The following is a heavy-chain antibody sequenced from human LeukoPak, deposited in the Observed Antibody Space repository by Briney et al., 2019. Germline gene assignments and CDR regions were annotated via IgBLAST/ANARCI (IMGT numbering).Heavy chain of an antibody. CDR1: GGSISRYY. D-gene: IGHD5-24*01. CDR3: ARPGTGVEMATDDAFDI. J-gene: IGHJ3*02. Sequence: ASETLSLTCTVSGGSISRYYGSWIRQLPGKGLEWIGYIYYSGSTNYNPSPKSRFPIPLDTSKNQFSLKLSSVTAAHTAVLYVARPGTGVEMATDDAFDIWGQGTMVTVSS. V-gene: IGHV4-59*08. CDR2: IYYSGST.